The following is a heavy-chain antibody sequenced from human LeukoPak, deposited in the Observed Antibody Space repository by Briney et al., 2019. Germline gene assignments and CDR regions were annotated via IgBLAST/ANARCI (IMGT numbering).Heavy chain of an antibody. CDR1: GFTFSSYG. D-gene: IGHD3-22*01. CDR2: IWYDGSNK. V-gene: IGHV3-33*01. Sequence: GGSLRLSRAASGFTFSSYGMHWVRQAPGKGLEWVAVIWYDGSNKYYADSVKGRFTISRDNSKNTLYLQMNSLRAEDTAVYYCARDSDSSGSDYWGQGTLVTVSS. CDR3: ARDSDSSGSDY. J-gene: IGHJ4*02.